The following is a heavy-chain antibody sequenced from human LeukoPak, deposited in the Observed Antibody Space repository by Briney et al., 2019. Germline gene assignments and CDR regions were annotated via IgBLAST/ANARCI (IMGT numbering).Heavy chain of an antibody. CDR2: FDPEDGKT. V-gene: IGHV1-24*01. J-gene: IGHJ4*02. D-gene: IGHD1-7*01. Sequence: ASVKVSFKVSGYTLTELSMHWVRQAPGKGLEWMGGFDPEDGKTIYAQKFQGRVTMTEDTSTDTAYMELSSLRSEDTAVYYCATDRTIAGTTFDYWGQGTLVTVSS. CDR3: ATDRTIAGTTFDY. CDR1: GYTLTELS.